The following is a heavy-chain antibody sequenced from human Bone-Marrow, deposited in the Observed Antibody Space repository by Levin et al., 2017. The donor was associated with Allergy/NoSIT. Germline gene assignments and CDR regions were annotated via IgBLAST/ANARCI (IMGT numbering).Heavy chain of an antibody. V-gene: IGHV4-39*01. CDR1: GGSISSSSYY. D-gene: IGHD3-10*01. CDR2: IYYSGST. J-gene: IGHJ4*02. Sequence: SETLSLTCTVSGGSISSSSYYWGWIRQPPGKGLEWIGSIYYSGSTSYNPSIKSRVTISVDTSKNQFSLKLSSVTAADTAVYYCARHDPGGYYFDYWGQGTLVTVSS. CDR3: ARHDPGGYYFDY.